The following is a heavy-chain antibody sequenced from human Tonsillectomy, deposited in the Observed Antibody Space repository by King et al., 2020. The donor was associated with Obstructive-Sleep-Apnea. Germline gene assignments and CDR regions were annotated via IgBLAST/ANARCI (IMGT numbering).Heavy chain of an antibody. J-gene: IGHJ3*02. D-gene: IGHD3-10*01. CDR3: ARWYYYGSGRDAFDI. V-gene: IGHV3-74*01. CDR2: IDTDGSRT. Sequence: VQLVESGGGLVQPGGSLRLSCAASGFTFSSYWMHWVRQAPGKGLMLVSRIDTDGSRTAYAASVKGRFTISRDNAQNTLYLQMNSLRAEDTAVFYCARWYYYGSGRDAFDIWGQGTMVTVSS. CDR1: GFTFSSYW.